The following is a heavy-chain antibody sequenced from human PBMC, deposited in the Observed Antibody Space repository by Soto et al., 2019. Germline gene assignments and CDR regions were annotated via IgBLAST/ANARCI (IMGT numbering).Heavy chain of an antibody. V-gene: IGHV4-59*08. Sequence: QVQLQESGPGLVKPSETLSLTCTVSGGSIDSYYWTWIRQPPGKGLEWIGYVYYTGTTTYSPSLKSRGTISVAPSMNQISLQLSSVTAAATAFDYCARLGGYYQSLDTWGQGTLVTVSS. CDR2: VYYTGTT. CDR1: GGSIDSYY. CDR3: ARLGGYYQSLDT. D-gene: IGHD3-22*01. J-gene: IGHJ5*02.